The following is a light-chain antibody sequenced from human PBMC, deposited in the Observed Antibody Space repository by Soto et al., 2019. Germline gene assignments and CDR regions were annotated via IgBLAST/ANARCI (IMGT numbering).Light chain of an antibody. Sequence: EIVLTQSPGTLSLSPGERATLSCRASQSVSSSYLAWYQQKPGQAPRLLIYGASSRATGIPDRFSGSGYRTDFTLTISRLQREDFAVYYWQQYGSSPPITFGQGTRLEIK. CDR3: QQYGSSPPIT. J-gene: IGKJ5*01. CDR2: GAS. V-gene: IGKV3-20*01. CDR1: QSVSSSY.